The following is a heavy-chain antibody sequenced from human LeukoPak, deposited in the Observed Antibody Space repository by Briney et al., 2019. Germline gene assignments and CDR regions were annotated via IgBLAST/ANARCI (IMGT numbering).Heavy chain of an antibody. CDR2: ISGSGSST. V-gene: IGHV3-23*01. CDR1: GFTFSSYV. CDR3: AKRLVAAGPYFDY. J-gene: IGHJ4*02. D-gene: IGHD6-13*01. Sequence: PGGSLRLSSAASGFTFSSYVMSWVRQAPGKGLEWVSAISGSGSSTYYADSVKGRFTISRDNSKNTLFLQMNSLRAEDTAVYYCAKRLVAAGPYFDYWGQGTLVTVSS.